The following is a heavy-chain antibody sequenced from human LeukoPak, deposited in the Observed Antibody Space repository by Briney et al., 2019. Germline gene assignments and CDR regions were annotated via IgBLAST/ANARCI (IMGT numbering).Heavy chain of an antibody. CDR2: IYYSGST. D-gene: IGHD3-16*02. J-gene: IGHJ3*02. CDR3: ARRSSLGELSFWDAFDI. CDR1: GGSISSSNYY. Sequence: SETLSLTCTVSGGSISSSNYYWGWIRQPPRKGLEWIGSIYYSGSTYYNPSLKSRVTISVDTSKNQFSLKLSSVTAADTAVYYCARRSSLGELSFWDAFDIWGQGTMVTVSS. V-gene: IGHV4-39*01.